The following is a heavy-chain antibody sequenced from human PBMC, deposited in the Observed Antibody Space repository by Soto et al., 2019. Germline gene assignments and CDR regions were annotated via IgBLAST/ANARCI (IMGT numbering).Heavy chain of an antibody. V-gene: IGHV1-69*01. D-gene: IGHD3-10*01. CDR3: ATSPGFGGYYGV. CDR1: GGTFSTKYA. Sequence: QVQLVQSGAEVKKPGSSVKVSCKASGGTFSTKYAISGVRQAPGEGLEWMGGITPSFGTRDYAQKFQDRVTIPADASTGIVYMKLTSLRSQDTAVYYCATSPGFGGYYGVWGQGTLVTVSS. J-gene: IGHJ4*02. CDR2: ITPSFGTR.